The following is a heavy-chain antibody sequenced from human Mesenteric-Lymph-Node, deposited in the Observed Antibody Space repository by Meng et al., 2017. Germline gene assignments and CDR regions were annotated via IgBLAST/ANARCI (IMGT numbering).Heavy chain of an antibody. D-gene: IGHD3-16*01. CDR1: GYTFTGHY. CDR2: INPGSGGT. Sequence: QAQLVASGAEVKKPGASVKVSCKASGYTFTGHYMHWVRQAPGQGLEWMGRINPGSGGTNYAQKFRGRVTMTRDTSINTAYMELSSLTSDDTAIYYCTKGGTSLYWFDPWGQGTLVTVSS. V-gene: IGHV1-2*06. CDR3: TKGGTSLYWFDP. J-gene: IGHJ5*02.